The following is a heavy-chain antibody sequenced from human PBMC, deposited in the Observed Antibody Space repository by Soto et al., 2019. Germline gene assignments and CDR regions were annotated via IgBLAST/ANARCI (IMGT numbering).Heavy chain of an antibody. CDR1: GYSISSSNW. V-gene: IGHV4-28*01. Sequence: QVQLQESGPGLVKPSATLSLTCAVSGYSISSSNWWGWIRQPPGKGLEWIGYISYRGTTYYNPSLKSRVTMSVDTSKNQVSLKLTSVTAVDTAVYYCARREIQGPIDYWGQGTLVTVSS. J-gene: IGHJ4*02. CDR3: ARREIQGPIDY. D-gene: IGHD1-26*01. CDR2: ISYRGTT.